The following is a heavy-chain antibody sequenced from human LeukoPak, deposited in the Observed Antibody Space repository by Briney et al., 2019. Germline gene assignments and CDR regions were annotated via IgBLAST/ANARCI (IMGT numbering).Heavy chain of an antibody. J-gene: IGHJ4*02. D-gene: IGHD2-2*01. CDR2: IKQDGSEK. CDR1: GFSFSNYW. V-gene: IGHV3-7*01. Sequence: GGSLRLSCAASGFSFSNYWMSWVRQAPGKGLECVANIKQDGSEKYYVDSVKGRFTVSRDHAENSLYLQMNSLRAEDTAVYYCARGPGGLCISTSCSMDSWGPGTLVTVSS. CDR3: ARGPGGLCISTSCSMDS.